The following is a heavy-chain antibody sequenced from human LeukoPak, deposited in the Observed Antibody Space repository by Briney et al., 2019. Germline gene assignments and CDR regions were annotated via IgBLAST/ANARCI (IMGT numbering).Heavy chain of an antibody. D-gene: IGHD3-10*01. V-gene: IGHV3-30*03. CDR2: ISYDGSKK. CDR1: GLTFSNYG. Sequence: GRSLRLSFAVSGLTFSNYGMHWVRQAPGKGLEWVAAISYDGSKKYYANSVKGRFTISRDNSKNSLYLQMNSLRAEDTAVYYCARAEYYFDYWGQGTLVTVSS. CDR3: ARAEYYFDY. J-gene: IGHJ4*02.